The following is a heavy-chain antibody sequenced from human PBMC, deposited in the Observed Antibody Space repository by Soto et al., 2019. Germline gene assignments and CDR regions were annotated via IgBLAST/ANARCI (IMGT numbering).Heavy chain of an antibody. CDR2: IYRGRAT. D-gene: IGHD6-25*01. Sequence: VGSLRLSCAVSGFSVSNTYMSWVRQAPGKGLEWISVIYRGRATYYADSVKGRFTISRDDSRNTVYLQMNSLTTEDTAVYFCARDRSDSSRADSFDIWGQGTMVTVSS. CDR3: ARDRSDSSRADSFDI. CDR1: GFSVSNTY. J-gene: IGHJ3*02. V-gene: IGHV3-53*01.